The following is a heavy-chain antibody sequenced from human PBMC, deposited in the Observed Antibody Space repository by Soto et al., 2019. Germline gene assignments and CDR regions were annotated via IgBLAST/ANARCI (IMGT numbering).Heavy chain of an antibody. V-gene: IGHV4-61*01. J-gene: IGHJ6*02. CDR2: IYYTGTT. CDR1: GVSVSGGNYY. Sequence: SETLSLTCTVSGVSVSGGNYYWTWIRQPPGKVLEWIGYIYYTGTTNYNPSLRSRVTISLDTSKNQFSLNLSSVTYADTAVYYCAREDGFCSPTCFYYGLDVWGQGTIVNAP. CDR3: AREDGFCSPTCFYYGLDV. D-gene: IGHD2-2*03.